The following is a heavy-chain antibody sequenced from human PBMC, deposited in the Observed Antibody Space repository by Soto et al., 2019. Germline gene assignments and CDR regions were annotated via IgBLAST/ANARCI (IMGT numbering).Heavy chain of an antibody. D-gene: IGHD5-18*01. J-gene: IGHJ4*02. CDR3: ARSHSYGSLHFDY. CDR1: GGSISSGDYY. CDR2: CYYSGST. Sequence: PSETLSLTCTVSGGSISSGDYYWSWIRQPPGKGLEWIGYCYYSGSTYYSPSLKSRVTISVDTSKNHFSLKLSSVTAADTAVYYCARSHSYGSLHFDYWGQGALVTVSS. V-gene: IGHV4-30-4*01.